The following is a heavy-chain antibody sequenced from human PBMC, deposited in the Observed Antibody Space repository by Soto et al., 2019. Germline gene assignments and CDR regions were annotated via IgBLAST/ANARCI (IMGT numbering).Heavy chain of an antibody. CDR2: IYYSGST. D-gene: IGHD5-18*01. J-gene: IGHJ4*02. CDR3: AKDVTVGGGYSYGFGY. Sequence: QVQLQESGPGLVKPSETLSLTCSVSGDSISSYYWSWIRQPPGKGLEWIGYIYYSGSTKYNPSLKSRVTISVDTAKNLFPLKLSSVTAADTAVYYCAKDVTVGGGYSYGFGYWGQGTLVTVSS. V-gene: IGHV4-59*01. CDR1: GDSISSYY.